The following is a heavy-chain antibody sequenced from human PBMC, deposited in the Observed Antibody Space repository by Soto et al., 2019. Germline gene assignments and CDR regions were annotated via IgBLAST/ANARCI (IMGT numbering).Heavy chain of an antibody. CDR3: AKGSYSGIYSDFDY. CDR1: GSTFSRYD. Sequence: GGSLRLSCAASGSTFSRYDMHWVRQAPGKGLEWVAIISYDGSNKSYADSVKGRFTISRDNSKNTQYLQMNSLRPGDTAVYYCAKGSYSGIYSDFDYWGQGTLVTVSS. D-gene: IGHD1-26*01. V-gene: IGHV3-30*18. J-gene: IGHJ4*02. CDR2: ISYDGSNK.